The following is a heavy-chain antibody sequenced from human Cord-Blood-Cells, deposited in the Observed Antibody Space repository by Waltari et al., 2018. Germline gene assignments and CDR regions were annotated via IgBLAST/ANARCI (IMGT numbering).Heavy chain of an antibody. CDR3: ARGTRYSSSWYVDY. J-gene: IGHJ4*02. Sequence: QVQLVESGGGVVQPGRSLRLSCAASGFTFSSYAMHWVRQAPGKGLEWVAVISYDGSNKYYADSVKGRFTISRDNSKNTLYLQMNSLRAEDTAVYYCARGTRYSSSWYVDYWGQGTLVTVSS. CDR2: ISYDGSNK. V-gene: IGHV3-30-3*01. D-gene: IGHD6-13*01. CDR1: GFTFSSYA.